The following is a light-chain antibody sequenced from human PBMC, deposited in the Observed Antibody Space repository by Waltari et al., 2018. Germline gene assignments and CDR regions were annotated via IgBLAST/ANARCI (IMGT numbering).Light chain of an antibody. J-gene: IGLJ2*01. CDR1: RSNIGAGYD. CDR3: QSYDSSLSGVV. CDR2: GNS. V-gene: IGLV1-40*01. Sequence: QSVLTQPPSVSGAPGQRVTISCNGSRSNIGAGYDEHWYQQLPGTAPKLLIYGNSNRPSGVPDRFSGSKSGTSASLAITGLQAEDEADYYCQSYDSSLSGVVFSGGTKLTVL.